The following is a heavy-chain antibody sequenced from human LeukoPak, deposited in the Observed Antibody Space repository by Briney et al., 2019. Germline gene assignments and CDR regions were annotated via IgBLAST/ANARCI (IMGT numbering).Heavy chain of an antibody. CDR1: GGSISGYY. CDR2: IYYSGST. CDR3: ARDANDAFDI. V-gene: IGHV4-59*01. J-gene: IGHJ3*02. Sequence: SETLSLTCTVSGGSISGYYWSWIRQPPGKGLEWIGYIYYSGSTNYNPSLKSRVTISVDTSKNQFSLKLSSVTAADTAVYYCARDANDAFDIWGQGTMVTVSS.